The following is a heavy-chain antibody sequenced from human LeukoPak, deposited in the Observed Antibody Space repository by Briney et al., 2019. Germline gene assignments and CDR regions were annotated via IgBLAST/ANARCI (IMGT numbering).Heavy chain of an antibody. CDR3: ARDNPPDY. CDR1: GFTFSSSW. V-gene: IGHV3-7*03. Sequence: GGSLRLSCVASGFTFSSSWMSWVRKAPGKGLEWVANIKQDGSEKSYVESVRGRFTISRDNAKNSLYLQLNSLRAEDTALYYCARDNPPDYWGQGTLVTVSS. CDR2: IKQDGSEK. J-gene: IGHJ4*02.